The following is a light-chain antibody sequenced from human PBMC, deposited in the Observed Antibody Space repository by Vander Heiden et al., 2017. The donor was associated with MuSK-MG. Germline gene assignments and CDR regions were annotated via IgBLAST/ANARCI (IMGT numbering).Light chain of an antibody. CDR1: TSNIGAGYD. CDR3: QSFDSSLSGGV. J-gene: IGLJ3*02. CDR2: GNV. V-gene: IGLV1-40*01. Sequence: QSGLTQPPSVSGAPGQRVTMSCTGSTSNIGAGYDVNWYQPLSATAPNLLIYGNVNRPSGVPDRFSASKSGTSASLAIAGLQPEDEADYYCQSFDSSLSGGVFGGGTRLTVL.